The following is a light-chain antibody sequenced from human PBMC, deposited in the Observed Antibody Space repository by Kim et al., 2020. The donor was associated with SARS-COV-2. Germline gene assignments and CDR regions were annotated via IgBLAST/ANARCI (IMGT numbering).Light chain of an antibody. V-gene: IGKV1-6*02. CDR1: QGIASD. CDR3: LQDYRYPLT. J-gene: IGKJ4*01. CDR2: AAS. Sequence: ASVGDRLTITCRASQGIASDLGWYQQKPGKAPKLLIYAASILQSGVPSRFSGSGSGTDFTLTISSLQPEDFATYYCLQDYRYPLTFGGGTKVDIK.